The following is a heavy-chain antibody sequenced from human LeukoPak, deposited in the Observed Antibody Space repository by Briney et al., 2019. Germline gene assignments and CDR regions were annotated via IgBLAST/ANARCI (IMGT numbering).Heavy chain of an antibody. CDR1: GFTFSSYG. V-gene: IGHV3-33*06. Sequence: GGSLRLSCAASGFTFSSYGMHWVRQAPGKGLEWVAVIWYDGSNKYHADSVKGRFTISRDNSKNTLYLQMNSLRAEDTAVYYCAKDFSTVTTYYFDYWGQGTLVTVSS. CDR2: IWYDGSNK. D-gene: IGHD4-17*01. J-gene: IGHJ4*02. CDR3: AKDFSTVTTYYFDY.